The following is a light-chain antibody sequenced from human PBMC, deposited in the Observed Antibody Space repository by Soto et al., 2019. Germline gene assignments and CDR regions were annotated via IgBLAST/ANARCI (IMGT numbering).Light chain of an antibody. CDR2: DAS. J-gene: IGKJ4*01. Sequence: VLTQSPATLSLSPGERATLSCRASLNVNSYLAWYQQKPGQAPRLLIYDASNRAAGIPARFSGSGSGTDFTLTISSLEPEDFAVYYCQQRSNWPPRLTFGGGTKVDIK. CDR3: QQRSNWPPRLT. V-gene: IGKV3-11*01. CDR1: LNVNSY.